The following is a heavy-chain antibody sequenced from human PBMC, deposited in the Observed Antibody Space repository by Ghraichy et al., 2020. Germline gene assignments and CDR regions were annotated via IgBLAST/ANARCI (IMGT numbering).Heavy chain of an antibody. Sequence: GESLNISCVGSGFSLSSYSMNWVRQFPGKGLEWVSYITSSTTTISYADSVKGRFTISRDNAQNSLYLQMNSLRDEDTAVYYCARGSKVVRFFYYDGMDVWGQGTTVTVSS. V-gene: IGHV3-48*02. D-gene: IGHD4-23*01. CDR3: ARGSKVVRFFYYDGMDV. CDR2: ITSSTTTI. J-gene: IGHJ6*02. CDR1: GFSLSSYS.